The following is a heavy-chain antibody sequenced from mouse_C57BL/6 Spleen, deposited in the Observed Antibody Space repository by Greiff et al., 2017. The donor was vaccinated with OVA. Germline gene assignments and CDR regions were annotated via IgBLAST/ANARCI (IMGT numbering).Heavy chain of an antibody. CDR1: GYTFTSYW. V-gene: IGHV1-50*01. Sequence: QVQLQQPGAELVKPGASVKLSCKASGYTFTSYWMQWVKQRPGQGLEWIGEIDPSDSYTNYNQKFKGKATLTVDTSSSTAYMQLSSLTSEDSAVYYCARSNKDYYGSLDYWGQGTTLTVSS. D-gene: IGHD1-1*01. CDR2: IDPSDSYT. J-gene: IGHJ2*01. CDR3: ARSNKDYYGSLDY.